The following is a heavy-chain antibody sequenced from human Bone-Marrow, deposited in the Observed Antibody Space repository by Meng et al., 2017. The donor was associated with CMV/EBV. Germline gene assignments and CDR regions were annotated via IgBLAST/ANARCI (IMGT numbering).Heavy chain of an antibody. Sequence: GESLKISCAASGFTFSAYAMHWVRQAPGKGLEWVSSISGSAGSDGSANYADSVKGRFTISRDNSKNTVYLQMNSLRAEDTAVYYCAKVEKGTIFGVVITKHYGMDVWGQGTTVTVSS. D-gene: IGHD3-3*01. CDR1: GFTFSAYA. CDR3: AKVEKGTIFGVVITKHYGMDV. J-gene: IGHJ6*02. V-gene: IGHV3-23*01. CDR2: ISGSAGSDGSA.